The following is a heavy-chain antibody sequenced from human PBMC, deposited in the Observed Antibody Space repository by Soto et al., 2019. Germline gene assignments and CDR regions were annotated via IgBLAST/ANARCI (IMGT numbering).Heavy chain of an antibody. CDR2: IYHSGST. CDR3: ASSRWWYFDY. V-gene: IGHV4-30-2*01. CDR1: GGSISSGGYS. Sequence: NLSLTCAVSGGSISSGGYSWSWIRQPPGKGLEWIGYIYHSGSTYYNPSLKSRVTISVDTSKNQFSLKLSSVTAADTAVYYCASSRWWYFDYWGQGILVTVSS. J-gene: IGHJ4*02. D-gene: IGHD6-19*01.